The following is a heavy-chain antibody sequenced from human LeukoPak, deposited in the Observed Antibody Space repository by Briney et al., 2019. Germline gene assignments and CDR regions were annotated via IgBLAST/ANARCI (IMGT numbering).Heavy chain of an antibody. CDR1: GFTFSSYA. Sequence: GGSLRLSCAASGFTFSSYAMSWVRQAPGKGLEWVAVISYDGSNKYYADSVKGRFTISRDNSKNTLYLQMNSLRAEDTAVYYCARSNLGQLDYWGQGTLVTVSS. CDR2: ISYDGSNK. D-gene: IGHD1-14*01. CDR3: ARSNLGQLDY. V-gene: IGHV3-30*04. J-gene: IGHJ4*02.